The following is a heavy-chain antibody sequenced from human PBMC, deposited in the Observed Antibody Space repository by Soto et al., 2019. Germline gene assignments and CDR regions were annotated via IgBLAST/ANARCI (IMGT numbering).Heavy chain of an antibody. V-gene: IGHV1-69*01. J-gene: IGHJ6*02. Sequence: QVQLVQSGAEVKKPGSSVKVSCKASGGTFSSYAISWVRQAPGQGLEWMGGIIPIFGTANYAQKFQGRVTITADESTSTAYMELSSLRSEDTAVYYYAREDIVVVPAAGAKYYYGMDVWGQGSTVTVSS. CDR3: AREDIVVVPAAGAKYYYGMDV. CDR1: GGTFSSYA. CDR2: IIPIFGTA. D-gene: IGHD2-2*01.